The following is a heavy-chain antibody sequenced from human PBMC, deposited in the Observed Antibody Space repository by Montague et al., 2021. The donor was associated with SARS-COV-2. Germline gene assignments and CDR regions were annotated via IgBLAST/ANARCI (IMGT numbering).Heavy chain of an antibody. CDR1: GGSISSSSYY. Sequence: SETLSLTCTVSGGSISSSSYYWGWIRQPPGKGLEWIGNIYYSGSTYYNPSLKSRVTISADTSKNQFSLKLRSVTAADTAVYYCARHLEDLFIGVVPSCFDPWGQGTLVTVSS. D-gene: IGHD2-15*01. CDR3: ARHLEDLFIGVVPSCFDP. J-gene: IGHJ5*02. CDR2: IYYSGST. V-gene: IGHV4-39*01.